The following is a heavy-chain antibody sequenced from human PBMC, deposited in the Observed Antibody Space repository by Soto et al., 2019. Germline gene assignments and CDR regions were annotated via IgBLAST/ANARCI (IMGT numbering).Heavy chain of an antibody. V-gene: IGHV3-23*01. CDR3: AKEPRQWLSWAFDI. Sequence: GGSLRLSCAASGFTFSSYAMNWVRQAPGKGLEWVSGISGSAFSTYYADSVKGRFTISRDNSKNTLYLQMNSLRAEDTAVYYCAKEPRQWLSWAFDIWGQGTMVTVSS. CDR2: ISGSAFST. J-gene: IGHJ3*02. D-gene: IGHD6-19*01. CDR1: GFTFSSYA.